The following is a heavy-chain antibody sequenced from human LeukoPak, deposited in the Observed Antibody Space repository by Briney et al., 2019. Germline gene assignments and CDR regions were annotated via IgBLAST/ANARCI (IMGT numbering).Heavy chain of an antibody. D-gene: IGHD3-22*01. CDR1: GFTFSSYS. J-gene: IGHJ4*02. CDR2: ISSSSSTI. V-gene: IGHV3-48*04. CDR3: ARDSSGYYEGYFGY. Sequence: GGSLRLSCAASGFTFSSYSMNWVRQAPGKGLEWVSYISSSSSTIYYADSVKGRFTISRDNAKNSLYLQMNSLGAEDTAVYYCARDSSGYYEGYFGYWGQGTLVTVSS.